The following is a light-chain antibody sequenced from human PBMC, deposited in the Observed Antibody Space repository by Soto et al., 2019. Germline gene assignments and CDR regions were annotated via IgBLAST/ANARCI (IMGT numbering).Light chain of an antibody. CDR2: GAS. V-gene: IGKV3-20*01. J-gene: IGKJ4*01. CDR3: QQYGSSPQT. CDR1: QSVSSSY. Sequence: EIVLTQSPGTLSLSPGERATLYCRASQSVSSSYLAWYQQKPGQPPTLLIYGASNRDTGIPDRFSGSGSGTDFTLTISSLEPEDCAVYYCQQYGSSPQTFGGGTKVEIK.